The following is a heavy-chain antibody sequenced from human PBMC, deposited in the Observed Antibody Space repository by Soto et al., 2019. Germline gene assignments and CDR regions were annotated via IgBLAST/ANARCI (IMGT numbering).Heavy chain of an antibody. J-gene: IGHJ4*02. Sequence: GGSLRLSCGASGFTFSSYAMHWVRQAPGKGLEWVAVISYDGSNKYYADSVKGRFTISRDNSKNTLYLQMNSLGAEDTAVYYCARGPVFCSGGSCYQGFDYWGQGTLVTVSS. D-gene: IGHD2-15*01. CDR2: ISYDGSNK. CDR3: ARGPVFCSGGSCYQGFDY. CDR1: GFTFSSYA. V-gene: IGHV3-30-3*01.